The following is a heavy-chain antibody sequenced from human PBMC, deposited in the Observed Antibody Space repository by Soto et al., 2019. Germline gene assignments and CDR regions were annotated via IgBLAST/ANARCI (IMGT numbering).Heavy chain of an antibody. J-gene: IGHJ4*02. Sequence: QVQVQESGPGLVKPSGTLSLTCAVSGVSISSSSWWSWVRQPPGKGLEWIGEIYHSGSTNYNPSLNSRVAISVDKSKNQFSLRVTSVTAADTAVYYCAGGFGSGHYDFWGQGTLVSVSS. CDR2: IYHSGST. CDR1: GVSISSSSW. D-gene: IGHD3-10*01. V-gene: IGHV4-4*02. CDR3: AGGFGSGHYDF.